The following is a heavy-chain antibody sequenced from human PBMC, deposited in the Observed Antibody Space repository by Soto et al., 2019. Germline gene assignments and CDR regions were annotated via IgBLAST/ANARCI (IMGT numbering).Heavy chain of an antibody. CDR1: KYTFTSYD. V-gene: IGHV1-8*01. CDR2: MNPNSGNT. CDR3: ARIDRSSSAGHYGMDV. J-gene: IGHJ6*02. D-gene: IGHD6-6*01. Sequence: QVQLVQSGAEVKKPGASVKVSCKASKYTFTSYDIHWVRQATGQGLEWVGWMNPNSGNTGYAQKFQGRVTMTRNTSLNTAYMELSSLRSEDTAVYYCARIDRSSSAGHYGMDVWGQGTTVTVSS.